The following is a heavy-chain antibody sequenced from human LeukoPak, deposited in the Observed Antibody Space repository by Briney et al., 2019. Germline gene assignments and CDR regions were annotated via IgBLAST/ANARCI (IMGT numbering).Heavy chain of an antibody. Sequence: AGGSLRLSCAASGFTFNSFAMNWVRQAPGKGLGWVSSISGSDGSSHYADFVKGRFTISRDNSKNTLHLQMNSLRAEDTAVYYCAKSLGVGGYTRYKGFDQWGQGTLVTVSS. V-gene: IGHV3-23*01. J-gene: IGHJ4*02. CDR1: GFTFNSFA. D-gene: IGHD3-16*02. CDR2: ISGSDGSS. CDR3: AKSLGVGGYTRYKGFDQ.